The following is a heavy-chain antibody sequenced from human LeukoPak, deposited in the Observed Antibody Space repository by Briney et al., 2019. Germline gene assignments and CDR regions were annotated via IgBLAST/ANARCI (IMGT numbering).Heavy chain of an antibody. Sequence: ASVRVSCKASGYTFTGYYMHWVRQAPGQGLEWMGWINPNGGGTNYEQNIQGRVAMTRDTSISTAYMELSRLRSDDTAVYYCARESCSSTNCYSWFDPWGQGTLVTVSS. CDR1: GYTFTGYY. J-gene: IGHJ5*02. CDR2: INPNGGGT. D-gene: IGHD2-2*01. V-gene: IGHV1-2*02. CDR3: ARESCSSTNCYSWFDP.